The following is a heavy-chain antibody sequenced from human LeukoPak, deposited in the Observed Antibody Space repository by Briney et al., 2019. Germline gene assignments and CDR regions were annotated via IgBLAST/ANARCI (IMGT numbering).Heavy chain of an antibody. Sequence: GASVKVSCKASGYTFTTYDINWVRQATGQGLEWMGWMNPKSGYTGYAQKFQGRVTMTRDTPISTAYMEVSSLRSEDTAVYYCARVAGSIDYWGQGTLVTVSS. V-gene: IGHV1-8*01. CDR2: MNPKSGYT. D-gene: IGHD1-26*01. CDR3: ARVAGSIDY. J-gene: IGHJ4*02. CDR1: GYTFTTYD.